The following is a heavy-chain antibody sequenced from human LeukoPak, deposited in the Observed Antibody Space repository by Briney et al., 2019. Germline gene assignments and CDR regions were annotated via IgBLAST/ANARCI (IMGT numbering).Heavy chain of an antibody. J-gene: IGHJ6*03. D-gene: IGHD3-10*01. V-gene: IGHV4-34*01. CDR2: INHSGST. CDR1: GGSFSGYY. Sequence: PSETLSLTCAVYGGSFSGYYWSWIRQPPGKGLEWIGEINHSGSTNYNPSLKSRVTISVDTSKNQFSLKLSSVTAADTAVYHCARGYIWFGELYPYYMDVWGKGTTVTVSS. CDR3: ARGYIWFGELYPYYMDV.